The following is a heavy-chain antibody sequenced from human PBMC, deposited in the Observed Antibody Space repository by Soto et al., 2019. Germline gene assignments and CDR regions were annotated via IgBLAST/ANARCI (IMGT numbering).Heavy chain of an antibody. CDR2: INHSGST. Sequence: SETLSLTCAVYCGSFSGYYWSWIRQPPGKGLEWIGEINHSGSTNYNPSLKSRVTMSVDTSKNQFSLKLSPVTAADTAVYYCARANPGVVTGYFDYWGQGTLVTVSS. V-gene: IGHV4-34*01. D-gene: IGHD2-21*02. CDR3: ARANPGVVTGYFDY. J-gene: IGHJ4*02. CDR1: CGSFSGYY.